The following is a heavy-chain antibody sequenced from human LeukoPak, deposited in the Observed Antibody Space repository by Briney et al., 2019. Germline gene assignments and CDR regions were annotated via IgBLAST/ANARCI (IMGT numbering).Heavy chain of an antibody. CDR3: ATYSSLNRREFQY. CDR1: GGSISTYY. V-gene: IGHV4-59*08. CDR2: IYYSGST. Sequence: PSETLSLTCTVSGGSISTYYWSWIRQPPGKGLEWIGYIYYSGSTNYNPSLKSRVTISVDTSKNQFSLKLSSVTAADTAVYYCATYSSLNRREFQYWGQGTLLTVSS. D-gene: IGHD3-22*01. J-gene: IGHJ1*01.